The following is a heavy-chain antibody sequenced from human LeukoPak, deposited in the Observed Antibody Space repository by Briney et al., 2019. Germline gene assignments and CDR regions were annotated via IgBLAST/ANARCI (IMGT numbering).Heavy chain of an antibody. D-gene: IGHD5-12*01. CDR2: IKPDGSEK. CDR3: ARDSSGYGNTDY. J-gene: IGHJ4*02. CDR1: GFTFSTYW. V-gene: IGHV3-7*03. Sequence: PGGSLRLSCAASGFTFSTYWMSWVRKAPGKGLEWVANIKPDGSEKYYVDSLKGRFTVSRDNAKNSLYLQMNSLRAEDTAVYYCARDSSGYGNTDYWGQGTLVTVSS.